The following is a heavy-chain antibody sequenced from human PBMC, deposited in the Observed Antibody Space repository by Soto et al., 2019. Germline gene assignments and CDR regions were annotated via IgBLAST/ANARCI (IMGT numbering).Heavy chain of an antibody. Sequence: PGGSLSLSCAASGFTFSSYAMSWVRQAPGKGLEWVSAISGSGGSTYYADSVKGRFTISRDNSKNMLFLQMNSLRAEDTAIYYCAKKVNSGPGSQYFDYWGQGTLVTVS. J-gene: IGHJ4*02. CDR2: ISGSGGST. CDR3: AKKVNSGPGSQYFDY. V-gene: IGHV3-23*01. D-gene: IGHD3-10*01. CDR1: GFTFSSYA.